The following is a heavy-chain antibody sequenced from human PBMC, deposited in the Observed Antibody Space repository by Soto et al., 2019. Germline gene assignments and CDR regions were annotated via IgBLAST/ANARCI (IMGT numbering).Heavy chain of an antibody. V-gene: IGHV3-48*01. J-gene: IGHJ3*02. CDR3: ARDDSFAFDI. CDR2: IRGTT. CDR1: GFTFTRYS. D-gene: IGHD2-21*01. Sequence: GGALRLSCGGSGFTFTRYSMYWVRQAPGKGLEWVSYIRGTTHYADSVKGRFTISRDNARSSLYLQMNSLRADDTAVYYCARDDSFAFDIWGQGTMVTVSS.